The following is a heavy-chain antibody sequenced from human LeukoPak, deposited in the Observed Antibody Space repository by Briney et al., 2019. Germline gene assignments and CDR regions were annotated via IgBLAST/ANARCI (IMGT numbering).Heavy chain of an antibody. CDR2: NCGSGGST. D-gene: IGHD3-3*01. J-gene: IGHJ4*02. V-gene: IGHV3-23*01. Sequence: GGSLRLSCAAFGLTFSRYAMSWVRDAPRKGVGWVLANCGSGGSTYNAVSVKGRHHLSRDNAETALYLQKNSLRGEDTAVFYCAKEGYDLRNYWGQGTLVTVSS. CDR1: GLTFSRYA. CDR3: AKEGYDLRNY.